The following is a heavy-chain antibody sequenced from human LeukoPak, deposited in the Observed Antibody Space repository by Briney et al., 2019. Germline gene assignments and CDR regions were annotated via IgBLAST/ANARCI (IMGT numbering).Heavy chain of an antibody. J-gene: IGHJ5*02. CDR3: ARSGYRPYNWFDP. D-gene: IGHD5-18*01. CDR2: INHSGST. Sequence: SETLSLTCAVYGGSLSGYYWSWIRQPPGKGLEWIGEINHSGSTNYNPSLKSRVTISVDTSKNQFSLKLSSVTAADTAVYYCARSGYRPYNWFDPWGQGTLVTVSS. V-gene: IGHV4-34*01. CDR1: GGSLSGYY.